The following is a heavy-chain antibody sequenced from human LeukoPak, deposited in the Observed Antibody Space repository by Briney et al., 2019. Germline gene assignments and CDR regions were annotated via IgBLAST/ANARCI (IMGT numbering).Heavy chain of an antibody. CDR1: GYTFTGYY. D-gene: IGHD2-2*01. CDR2: INPNSGGT. V-gene: IGHV1-2*02. CDR3: AKESLRVVPSATFDY. J-gene: IGHJ4*02. Sequence: GASVKVSCKASGYTFTGYYMHWVRQAPGQGLEWMGWINPNSGGTNYAQKFQGRVTMTRDTSISTAYMELSRLRSDDTAVYYCAKESLRVVPSATFDYWGQGTLVTVSS.